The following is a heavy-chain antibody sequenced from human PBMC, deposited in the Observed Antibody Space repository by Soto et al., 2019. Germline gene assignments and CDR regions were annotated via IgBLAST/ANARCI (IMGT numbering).Heavy chain of an antibody. V-gene: IGHV1-69*02. CDR2: IIPILDIP. CDR1: GGTFSRYT. Sequence: QVQLVQSGAEVKKPGSSVKVSCKASGGTFSRYTISWVRQAPGQGLEWMGRIIPILDIPNYAQNFQGRVTMTADKSTGTAYRELSSQRSDETAVYYCASHFTGVLVLGASPPGGDNYGWDVWGQGTTVTVSS. D-gene: IGHD2-15*01. CDR3: ASHFTGVLVLGASPPGGDNYGWDV. J-gene: IGHJ6*02.